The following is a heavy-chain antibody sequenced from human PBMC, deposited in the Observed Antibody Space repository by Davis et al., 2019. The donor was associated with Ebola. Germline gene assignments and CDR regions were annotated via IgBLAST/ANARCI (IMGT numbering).Heavy chain of an antibody. CDR2: ISSSGSTI. D-gene: IGHD4-17*01. CDR3: ARVHSDYGDYFWFDP. J-gene: IGHJ5*02. V-gene: IGHV3-11*04. Sequence: GESLKISCAASGFTFSDYYMSWIRQAPGKGLEWVSYISSSGSTIYYADSVKGRFTISRDNAKNSLYLQMNSLRAEDTAVYYCARVHSDYGDYFWFDPWGQGTLVTVSS. CDR1: GFTFSDYY.